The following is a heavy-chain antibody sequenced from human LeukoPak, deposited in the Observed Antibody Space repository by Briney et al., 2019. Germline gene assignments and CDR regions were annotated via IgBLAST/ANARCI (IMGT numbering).Heavy chain of an antibody. J-gene: IGHJ4*02. V-gene: IGHV4-39*07. CDR2: INHSGST. CDR1: GGSISSSSYY. CDR3: ARGPAGARTIDY. D-gene: IGHD4-17*01. Sequence: SETLSLTCTVSGGSISSSSYYWGWLRQSPEKGLEWIGEINHSGSTDYNPSLKSRVTISVDTSKNQFSLKLNSVTAADTAVYYCARGPAGARTIDYWGQGTLVTVSS.